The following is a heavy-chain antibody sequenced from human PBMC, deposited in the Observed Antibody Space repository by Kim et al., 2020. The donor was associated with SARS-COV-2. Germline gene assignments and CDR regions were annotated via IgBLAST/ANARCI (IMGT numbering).Heavy chain of an antibody. CDR3: ARLPTGHDILTGYQIPAEEDGMDV. CDR1: GGSISSSSYY. CDR2: IYYSGST. V-gene: IGHV4-39*01. D-gene: IGHD3-9*01. Sequence: SETLSLTCTVSGGSISSSSYYWGWIRQPPGKGLEWIGSIYYSGSTYYNPSLKSRVTISVDTSKNQFSLKLSSVTAADTAVYYCARLPTGHDILTGYQIPAEEDGMDVGGPGTTVTVSS. J-gene: IGHJ6*02.